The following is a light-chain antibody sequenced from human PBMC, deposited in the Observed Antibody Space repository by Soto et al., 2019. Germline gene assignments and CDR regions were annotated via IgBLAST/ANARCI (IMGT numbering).Light chain of an antibody. Sequence: EIVLTQSPGTVSLSPGERATLSCRASQSVSSRNLAWYRQKPGQAPSLLIFGASNRATGIPDRFSGSGSGTDFTLTISTLEPEDCAVYYCLRYGDSPPAYTFGQGTKPEIK. J-gene: IGKJ2*01. V-gene: IGKV3-20*01. CDR2: GAS. CDR3: LRYGDSPPAYT. CDR1: QSVSSRN.